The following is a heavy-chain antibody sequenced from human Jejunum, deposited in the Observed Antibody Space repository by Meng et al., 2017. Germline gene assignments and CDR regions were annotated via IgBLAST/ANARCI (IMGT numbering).Heavy chain of an antibody. D-gene: IGHD3/OR15-3a*01. CDR1: GFTFINSW. Sequence: GGSLRLSCAVSGFTFINSWMSWVRQVPGKGLEWVGRIKRKSDGETIDYAAPVKGRFTISRDDSKNTLFLEMNSLKTEDTAVYYCGTGSAFDYWGQGTMVTVSS. CDR2: IKRKSDGETI. V-gene: IGHV3-15*01. CDR3: GTGSAFDY. J-gene: IGHJ3*01.